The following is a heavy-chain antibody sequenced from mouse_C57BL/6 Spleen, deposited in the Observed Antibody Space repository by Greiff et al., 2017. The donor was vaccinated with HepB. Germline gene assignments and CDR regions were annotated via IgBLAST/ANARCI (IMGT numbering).Heavy chain of an antibody. CDR2: IWSGGST. D-gene: IGHD1-1*01. J-gene: IGHJ4*01. CDR3: VSNGITTVVATSPYYYAMDY. V-gene: IGHV2-2*01. CDR1: GFSLTSYG. Sequence: QVQLKQSGPGLVQPSQSLSITCTVSGFSLTSYGVHWVRQSPGKGLEWLGVIWSGGSTDYNAAFISRLSISKDNSKSQVFFKMNSLQADDTAIYYCVSNGITTVVATSPYYYAMDYWGQGTSVTVSS.